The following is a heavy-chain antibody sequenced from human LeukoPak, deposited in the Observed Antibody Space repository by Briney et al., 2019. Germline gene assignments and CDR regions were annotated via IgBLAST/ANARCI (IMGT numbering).Heavy chain of an antibody. V-gene: IGHV1-8*03. CDR1: GYTFTSYG. CDR2: MNPNSGNT. CDR3: ARGEYYYGSGRKGAFDI. J-gene: IGHJ3*02. Sequence: ASVKVSCKASGYTFTSYGISWVRQAPGQGLEWMGWMNPNSGNTGYAQKFQGRVTITRNTSISTAYMELSSLRSEDTAVYYCARGEYYYGSGRKGAFDIWGQGTMVTVSS. D-gene: IGHD3-10*01.